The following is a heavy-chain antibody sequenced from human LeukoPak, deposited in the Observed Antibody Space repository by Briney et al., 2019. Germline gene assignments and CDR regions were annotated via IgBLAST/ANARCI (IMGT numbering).Heavy chain of an antibody. V-gene: IGHV3-30*02. Sequence: GGSLRLSCAASGFTFSSYGMHWVRQAPGKGLEWVAFIRYDGSNKYYADSVKGRFTISRDNSKNTLYLQMNSLRAEDMAVYYCARDFVGDDDYWGQGTLVTVSS. CDR3: ARDFVGDDDY. J-gene: IGHJ4*02. CDR2: IRYDGSNK. CDR1: GFTFSSYG. D-gene: IGHD2-21*01.